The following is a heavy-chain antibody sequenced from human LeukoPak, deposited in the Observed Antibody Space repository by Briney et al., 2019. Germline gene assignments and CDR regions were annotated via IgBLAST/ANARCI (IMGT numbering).Heavy chain of an antibody. CDR1: GYTFTSYA. D-gene: IGHD6-13*01. CDR3: AREPLSSSWSYYYYYGMDV. Sequence: ASVKVSCKASGYTFTSYAMNWVRQAPAQGLEWMGWINTNTGNPTYAQGFTGRFVFSLDTSVSTAYLQISSLKAEDTAVYYCAREPLSSSWSYYYYYGMDVWGQGTTVTVSS. CDR2: INTNTGNP. V-gene: IGHV7-4-1*02. J-gene: IGHJ6*02.